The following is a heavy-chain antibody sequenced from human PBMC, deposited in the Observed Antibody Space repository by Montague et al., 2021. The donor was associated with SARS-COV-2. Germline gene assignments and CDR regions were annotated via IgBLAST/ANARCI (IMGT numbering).Heavy chain of an antibody. D-gene: IGHD3-22*01. CDR2: INHRGST. Sequence: SETLSLTCAVYDGSLGDYSWTWIRQPPGKGLEWIGEINHRGSTNYNPSLKSRVTISVDTSKNQFSLKMTSVTAADTAVYYCARGRQHINMVVVVVTGGEYYFDFWGQGTLVAVSS. CDR3: ARGRQHINMVVVVVTGGEYYFDF. J-gene: IGHJ4*02. V-gene: IGHV4-34*01. CDR1: DGSLGDYS.